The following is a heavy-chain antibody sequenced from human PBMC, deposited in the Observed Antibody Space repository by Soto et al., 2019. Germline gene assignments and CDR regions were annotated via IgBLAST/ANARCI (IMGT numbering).Heavy chain of an antibody. V-gene: IGHV4-59*12. CDR3: ARARYFDWLLTQALNGMDV. D-gene: IGHD3-9*01. CDR1: GGSISSYY. J-gene: IGHJ6*02. Sequence: PSETLSLTCTVSGGSISSYYWSWIRQPPGKGLERIGYIYYSGSTNYNPSLKSRVTISVDTSKNQFSLKLSSVTAADTAVYYCARARYFDWLLTQALNGMDVWGQGTTVTVSS. CDR2: IYYSGST.